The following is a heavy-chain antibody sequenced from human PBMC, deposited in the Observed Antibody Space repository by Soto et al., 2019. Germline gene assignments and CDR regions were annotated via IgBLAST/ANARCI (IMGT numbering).Heavy chain of an antibody. Sequence: SETLSLTCAVYGGSFSGYYWSWIRQPPGKGLEWIGEINHSGSTNYNPSLKSRVTISVDTSKSQFSLKLSSVTAADTAVYYCARPNLSTVTTNRPHNWFDPWGQGTLVTVSS. CDR3: ARPNLSTVTTNRPHNWFDP. J-gene: IGHJ5*02. CDR1: GGSFSGYY. V-gene: IGHV4-34*01. D-gene: IGHD4-17*01. CDR2: INHSGST.